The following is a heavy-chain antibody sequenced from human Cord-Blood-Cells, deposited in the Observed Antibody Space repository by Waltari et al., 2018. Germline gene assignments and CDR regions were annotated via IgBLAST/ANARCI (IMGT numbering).Heavy chain of an antibody. CDR1: GFTFSNAW. V-gene: IGHV3-15*01. Sequence: EVQLVESGGGLVKPGGSLRLSCAASGFTFSNAWMSWVRQAPGKGLEWVGRIKSKTDGGTTDYAAPVKGRFTISRDDSKNTLYLQMNSLKTEDTAVYYCTTSYSGSYYIDYWGQGTLVTVSS. D-gene: IGHD3-10*01. CDR2: IKSKTDGGTT. CDR3: TTSYSGSYYIDY. J-gene: IGHJ4*02.